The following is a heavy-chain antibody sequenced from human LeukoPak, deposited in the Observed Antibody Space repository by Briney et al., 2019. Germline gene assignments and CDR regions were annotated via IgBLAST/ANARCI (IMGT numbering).Heavy chain of an antibody. Sequence: GVSVKVSCKASGYTFTSYYMHWVRQAPGQGLEWMGIINPSGGSTSYAQKFQGRVTMTRDMSTSTVYMELSSLRSEDTAVYYCARGDCSSTSCYGWRYNWFDPWGQGTLVTVSS. CDR3: ARGDCSSTSCYGWRYNWFDP. CDR2: INPSGGST. V-gene: IGHV1-46*01. CDR1: GYTFTSYY. D-gene: IGHD2-2*01. J-gene: IGHJ5*02.